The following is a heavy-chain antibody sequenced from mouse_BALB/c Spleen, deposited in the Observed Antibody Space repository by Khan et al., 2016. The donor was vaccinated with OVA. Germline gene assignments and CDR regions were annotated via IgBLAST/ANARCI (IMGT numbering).Heavy chain of an antibody. CDR1: GFNIKDYY. CDR2: IDPENGET. Sequence: EVQLQESGAELVRPGALVKLSCKASGFNIKDYYLHWVKQRPEQGLEWIGWIDPENGETVYDPKFQDKASITADTSSNTAYLQCSSLRSGDTAVYYCARSGYFAWFAYWGQGTLVTVPA. J-gene: IGHJ3*01. V-gene: IGHV14-1*02. CDR3: ARSGYFAWFAY.